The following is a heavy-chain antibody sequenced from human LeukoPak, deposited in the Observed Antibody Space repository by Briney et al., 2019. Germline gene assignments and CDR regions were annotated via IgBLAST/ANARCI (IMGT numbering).Heavy chain of an antibody. CDR3: AKDVDTAMDPPLDY. CDR1: GFTFSSYG. Sequence: PGGLRLSCAASGFTFSSYGMSWVRQAPGKGLEWVSAISGSGGSTYYADSVKGRFTISRDNSKNTLYLQMSSLRAEDTAVHYCAKDVDTAMDPPLDYWGQGTLVTVPS. J-gene: IGHJ4*02. V-gene: IGHV3-23*01. CDR2: ISGSGGST. D-gene: IGHD5-18*01.